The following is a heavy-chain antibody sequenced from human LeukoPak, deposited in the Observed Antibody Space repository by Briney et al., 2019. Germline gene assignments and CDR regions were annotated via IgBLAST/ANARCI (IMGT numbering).Heavy chain of an antibody. D-gene: IGHD4-17*01. CDR3: ARDDYGDYGWDY. CDR1: GHSISRGYY. Sequence: SETLSLTCTVSGHSISRGYYWGWIRQPPGKGLEWIGSVYPSGNTDYNPSLKSRATMSVDTSKSQFSLKLSSVTAADTAVYYCARDDYGDYGWDYWGQGTLVTVSS. V-gene: IGHV4-38-2*02. J-gene: IGHJ4*02. CDR2: VYPSGNT.